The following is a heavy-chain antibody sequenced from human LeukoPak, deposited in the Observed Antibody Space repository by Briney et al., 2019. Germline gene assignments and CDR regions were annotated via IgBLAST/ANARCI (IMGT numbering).Heavy chain of an antibody. CDR1: GFTFSSYA. V-gene: IGHV3-23*01. CDR3: AKRGIAAAASFDY. CDR2: ISGNGDYT. J-gene: IGHJ4*02. Sequence: PGGSLRLSCAASGFTFSSYAMSWVRQAPGKGLEWVSTISGNGDYTYYADSVKGRFTISRDNSKNTLYLQMNSLRADDTAVYYCAKRGIAAAASFDYWGRGTLVSVSS. D-gene: IGHD6-13*01.